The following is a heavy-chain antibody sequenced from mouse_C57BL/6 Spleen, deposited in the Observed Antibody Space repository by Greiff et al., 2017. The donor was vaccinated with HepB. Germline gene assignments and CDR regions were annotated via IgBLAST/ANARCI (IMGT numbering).Heavy chain of an antibody. CDR1: GYAFTNYL. CDR3: ARGMNWVDY. CDR2: SNPGSGGT. J-gene: IGHJ2*01. Sequence: QVQLQQSGAELVRPGTSVKVSCKASGYAFTNYLIEWVKQRPGQGLEWIGVSNPGSGGTNYNEKFKGKATLTADKSSSTAYMQLSSLTSEDSAVYFCARGMNWVDYWGQGTTLTVSS. V-gene: IGHV1-54*01. D-gene: IGHD4-1*01.